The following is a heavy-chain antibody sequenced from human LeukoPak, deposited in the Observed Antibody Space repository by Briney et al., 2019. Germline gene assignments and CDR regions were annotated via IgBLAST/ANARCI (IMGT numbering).Heavy chain of an antibody. D-gene: IGHD3-22*01. J-gene: IGHJ4*02. Sequence: GGSLRLSCAASGFTFSSYGMHWVRQAPGKGLEWVAFIRYDGSNKYYADSVKGRLTISRDNSKNTLYLQMNSLRAEDTAVYYCAKDLLHYYDSSGIFDYWGQGTLVTVSS. CDR3: AKDLLHYYDSSGIFDY. CDR2: IRYDGSNK. V-gene: IGHV3-30*02. CDR1: GFTFSSYG.